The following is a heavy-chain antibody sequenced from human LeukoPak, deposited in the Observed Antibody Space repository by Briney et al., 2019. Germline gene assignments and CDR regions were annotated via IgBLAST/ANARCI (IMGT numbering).Heavy chain of an antibody. V-gene: IGHV3-7*01. J-gene: IGHJ3*02. CDR3: AKNIVVVPAAPDAFDI. Sequence: GGSLRLSCAASGFTFSNYWMSWVRQAPGKGLEWVANIKQDGSEKYYVNSVKGRFTISRDNAKNSLYLQMNSLRAEDTAVYYCAKNIVVVPAAPDAFDIWGQGTMVTVSS. CDR1: GFTFSNYW. D-gene: IGHD2-2*01. CDR2: IKQDGSEK.